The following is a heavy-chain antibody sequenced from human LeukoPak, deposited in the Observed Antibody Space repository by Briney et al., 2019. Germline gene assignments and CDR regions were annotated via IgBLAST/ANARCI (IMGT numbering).Heavy chain of an antibody. CDR1: GGSFSVYY. CDR2: IHHSGST. J-gene: IGHJ6*02. CDR3: ARGRELVRGVTTYGMDV. D-gene: IGHD3-10*01. Sequence: PSETLSLTCGVYGGSFSVYYWSWIRQPPGKGPEWIGEIHHSGSTNYNPSLKSRVTISIDTSKRQFSLRLSSVTAADTSVYYCARGRELVRGVTTYGMDVWGQGTTVTVSS. V-gene: IGHV4-34*01.